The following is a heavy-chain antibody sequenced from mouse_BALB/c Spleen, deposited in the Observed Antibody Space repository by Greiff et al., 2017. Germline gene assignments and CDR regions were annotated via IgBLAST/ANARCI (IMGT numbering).Heavy chain of an antibody. V-gene: IGHV5-4*02. CDR3: ARDDYGAMDY. CDR2: ISDGGSYT. D-gene: IGHD2-4*01. CDR1: GFTFSDYY. J-gene: IGHJ4*01. Sequence: EVKVVESGGGLVKPGGSLKLSCAASGFTFSDYYMYWVRQTPEKRLEWVATISDGGSYTYYPDSVKGRFTISRDNAKNNLYLQMSSLKSEDTAMYYCARDDYGAMDYWGQGTSVTVSS.